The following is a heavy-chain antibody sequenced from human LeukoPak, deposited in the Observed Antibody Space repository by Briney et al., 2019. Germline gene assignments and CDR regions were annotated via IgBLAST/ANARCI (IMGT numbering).Heavy chain of an antibody. D-gene: IGHD3-10*01. J-gene: IGHJ6*03. CDR2: ISAYNGNT. V-gene: IGHV1-18*01. CDR3: ASLNGSGSHKYYYYMDV. CDR1: GYTFTSYG. Sequence: GASVKVSCKASGYTFTSYGISWVRQAPGQGLEWMGWISAYNGNTNYAQKLQGRVTMTTDTSTSTAYMELRSLRSDDTAVYYCASLNGSGSHKYYYYMDVWGKGTTVTVSS.